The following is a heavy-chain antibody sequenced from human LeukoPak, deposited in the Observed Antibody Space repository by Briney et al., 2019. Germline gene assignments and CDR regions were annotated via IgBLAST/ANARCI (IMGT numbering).Heavy chain of an antibody. CDR3: AKSYYYDSSGQYYFDH. J-gene: IGHJ4*02. CDR1: GFTFSSSA. Sequence: GGSLRLSCSVSGFTFSSSAMSWVRQAPGKGLEWVSGISGSSGSTNYADSVKGRFTISRDKSKNTLHLQMNSLRAEDTAVYYCAKSYYYDSSGQYYFDHWGQGTLVTVSS. V-gene: IGHV3-23*01. CDR2: ISGSSGST. D-gene: IGHD3-22*01.